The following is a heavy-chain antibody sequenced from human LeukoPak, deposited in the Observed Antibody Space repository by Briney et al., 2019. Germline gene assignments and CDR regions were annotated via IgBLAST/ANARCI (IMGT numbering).Heavy chain of an antibody. CDR1: GFTFSSYA. J-gene: IGHJ6*03. Sequence: GGSLRLSCAASGFTFSSYAMSWVRQAPGKGLEWVSAISGSGGSTYYADSVRGRFTISRDNSKNTLYLQMNSLRAEDTAVYYCASDIVVVPAAMDYYMDVWGKGTTVTVSS. CDR2: ISGSGGST. CDR3: ASDIVVVPAAMDYYMDV. V-gene: IGHV3-23*01. D-gene: IGHD2-2*01.